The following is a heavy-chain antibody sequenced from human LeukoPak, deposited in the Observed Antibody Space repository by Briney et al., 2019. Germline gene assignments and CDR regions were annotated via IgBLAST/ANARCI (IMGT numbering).Heavy chain of an antibody. CDR3: THSLRRGRCSGGSCYYFDY. D-gene: IGHD2-15*01. CDR1: GFSINTDGVG. J-gene: IGHJ4*02. CDR2: IFWDGDK. Sequence: SGPTLVNPTQTLTLTCTCSGFSINTDGVGVGWIRQPPGKAPEWLALIFWDGDKRYNPSLKSRLTITKDTSENQVVLTMTNMDPVDTATYYCTHSLRRGRCSGGSCYYFDYWGQGALVTVSS. V-gene: IGHV2-5*02.